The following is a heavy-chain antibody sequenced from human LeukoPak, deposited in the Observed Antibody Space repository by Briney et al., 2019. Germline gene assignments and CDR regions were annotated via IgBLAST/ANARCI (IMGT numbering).Heavy chain of an antibody. D-gene: IGHD4-11*01. Sequence: GGSLRLSCAASGFTFSDFWMGWVRQAPGKGLEWVANINQGGSESYYVDSVKGRFTISRDNAKKSLFLQMSSLRAEDTAVYYCTKGRSNHYWGQGTLVTVST. J-gene: IGHJ4*02. CDR3: TKGRSNHY. V-gene: IGHV3-7*01. CDR1: GFTFSDFW. CDR2: INQGGSES.